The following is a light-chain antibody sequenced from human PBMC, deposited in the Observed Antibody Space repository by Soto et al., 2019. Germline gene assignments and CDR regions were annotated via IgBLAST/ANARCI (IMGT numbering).Light chain of an antibody. CDR3: NSYAGSNNWV. Sequence: QSALTQPPSASGSPGQSVTISCTGTSSDVGGYNYISWYHQYPGKAPKLMIYEVTKRPSGVPDRFSGSKSGNTASLTVSGLQAEDEADYYCNSYAGSNNWVFGGGTKLTVL. V-gene: IGLV2-8*01. CDR1: SSDVGGYNY. CDR2: EVT. J-gene: IGLJ3*02.